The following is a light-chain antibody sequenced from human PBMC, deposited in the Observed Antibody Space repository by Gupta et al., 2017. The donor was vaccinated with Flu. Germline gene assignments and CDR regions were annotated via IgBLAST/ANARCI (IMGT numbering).Light chain of an antibody. CDR2: WAS. Sequence: SLGERATINCKSRQTILYSSNNKNYLTWYQQKPGQPPKLLIYWASTRASGVPDRFSGSGSVTDFTLTISSLQAEDVAVYYCQHYYSSPYTFGQGPKVEIK. CDR1: QTILYSSNNKNY. J-gene: IGKJ2*01. V-gene: IGKV4-1*01. CDR3: QHYYSSPYT.